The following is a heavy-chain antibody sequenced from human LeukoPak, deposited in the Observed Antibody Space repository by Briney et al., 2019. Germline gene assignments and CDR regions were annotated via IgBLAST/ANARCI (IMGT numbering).Heavy chain of an antibody. CDR3: ARGGEGHYYGSGSYYPNWFDP. J-gene: IGHJ5*02. CDR2: IYTSGST. Sequence: SETLSLTCTVSGGSISSYYWSWIRQPAGKGLEWIGRIYTSGSTNYNPSLKSRVTMSVDTSKNQFSLKLSSVTAADTAVYYCARGGEGHYYGSGSYYPNWFDPWGQGTLVTVSS. CDR1: GGSISSYY. V-gene: IGHV4-4*07. D-gene: IGHD3-10*01.